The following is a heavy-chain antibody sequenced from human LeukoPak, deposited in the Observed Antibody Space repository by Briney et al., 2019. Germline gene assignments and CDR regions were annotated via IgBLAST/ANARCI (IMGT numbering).Heavy chain of an antibody. CDR1: GFTFSSYG. D-gene: IGHD3-22*01. V-gene: IGHV3-33*06. J-gene: IGHJ4*02. CDR3: AKGLLKLELSSGYFSALDY. Sequence: GRSLRLSCAASGFTFSSYGMHWVRQAPGKGLEWVAVIWYDGSNKNYADSVKGRFTISRDNSKNTLYLQMNSLRAEDTAVYYCAKGLLKLELSSGYFSALDYWGQGTLVTVSS. CDR2: IWYDGSNK.